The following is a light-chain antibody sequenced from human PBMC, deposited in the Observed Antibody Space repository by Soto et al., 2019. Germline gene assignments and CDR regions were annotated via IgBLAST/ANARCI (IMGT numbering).Light chain of an antibody. Sequence: QSALTQPASVSGSPGQSITISCTGTSSDVGGYDYVSWYQLHPGKAPKLMVFEASNRPSGVPYRFSGSKSGNTASLTISGLQAEDEADYFCSSYSISTAYLFGTGTKVTLL. CDR2: EAS. J-gene: IGLJ1*01. CDR3: SSYSISTAYL. V-gene: IGLV2-14*01. CDR1: SSDVGGYDY.